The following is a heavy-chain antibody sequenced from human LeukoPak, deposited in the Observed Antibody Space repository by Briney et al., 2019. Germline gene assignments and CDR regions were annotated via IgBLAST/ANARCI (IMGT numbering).Heavy chain of an antibody. D-gene: IGHD2-21*01. J-gene: IGHJ3*02. CDR2: IYYSGST. CDR1: GGSISSYY. V-gene: IGHV4-59*08. CDR3: ARLRAYCGGDCSSDAFDI. Sequence: PSETLSLTCTVSGGSISSYYWSWIRQPPGKGLEGIGYIYYSGSTNYNPSLKSRVTISVDTSKNQFSLKLSSVTAADTAVYYCARLRAYCGGDCSSDAFDIWGQGTMVTVCS.